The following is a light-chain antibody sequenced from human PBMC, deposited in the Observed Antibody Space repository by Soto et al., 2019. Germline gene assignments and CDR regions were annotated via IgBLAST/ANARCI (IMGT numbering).Light chain of an antibody. CDR2: DVS. V-gene: IGLV2-14*01. CDR1: SSDVGGHNY. CDR3: SSYTVSSTVL. J-gene: IGLJ2*01. Sequence: QSVLTQPASVSGSPGQSITISCTGTSSDVGGHNYVSWYQHHPGEAPKLIIYDVSNRPSGVSNRFSGSKSGNTASLTISGLQAEDEADYYCSSYTVSSTVLFGGGTKVTVL.